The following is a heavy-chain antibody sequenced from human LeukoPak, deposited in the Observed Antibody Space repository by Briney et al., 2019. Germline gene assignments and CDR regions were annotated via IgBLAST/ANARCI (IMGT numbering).Heavy chain of an antibody. D-gene: IGHD3-22*01. CDR1: GFTFSSYG. J-gene: IGHJ4*02. V-gene: IGHV3-33*01. Sequence: GWSLRLSCAASGFTFSSYGMHWVRQAPGKGLEWVAVIWYDGSNKYYADSVKGRFTISRDNSKNTLYLQMNSLRAEDTAVYYCARGIYYYDSSGYYPFDYWGQGTLVTVSS. CDR3: ARGIYYYDSSGYYPFDY. CDR2: IWYDGSNK.